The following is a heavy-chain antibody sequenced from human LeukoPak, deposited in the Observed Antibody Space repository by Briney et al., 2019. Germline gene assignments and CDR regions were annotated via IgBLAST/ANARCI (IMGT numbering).Heavy chain of an antibody. D-gene: IGHD3-22*01. CDR1: GGSISSGGYY. Sequence: SQTLSLTCTVSGGSISSGGYYWSWIRQHPGKGLEWIGYIYYSGSPYYNPSLKSRLTISVDTSKNQFSLQLTSVTAADTAMYYCARAYSYYYHSSGFYAPKYFQHWGQGTLVTVSS. CDR2: IYYSGSP. V-gene: IGHV4-31*03. CDR3: ARAYSYYYHSSGFYAPKYFQH. J-gene: IGHJ1*01.